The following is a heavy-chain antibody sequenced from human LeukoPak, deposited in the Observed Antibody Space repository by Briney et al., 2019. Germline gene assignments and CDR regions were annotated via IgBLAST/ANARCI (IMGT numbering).Heavy chain of an antibody. D-gene: IGHD6-13*01. CDR3: ARCLIGAASNWFDP. CDR1: GDSISSSSYY. Sequence: NPSETLSLTCTVSGDSISSSSYYWGWIRQPPGKGLEWIGSIYSSGSTYYNPSLRGRVTISVDTSKNQFSLKLSSVTAADTAVYYCARCLIGAASNWFDPWGQGILVTVSS. J-gene: IGHJ5*02. CDR2: IYSSGST. V-gene: IGHV4-39*01.